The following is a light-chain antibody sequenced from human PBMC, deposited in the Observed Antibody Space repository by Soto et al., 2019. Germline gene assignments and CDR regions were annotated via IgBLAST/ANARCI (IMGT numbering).Light chain of an antibody. CDR2: EIS. CDR1: SSDVGGYNY. Sequence: QSVLTQPPSASGSPGQSVAISCTGTSSDVGGYNYVSWYQQHPGKAPKLMIYEISKRPSGVPDRFSGSKSGNTASLTVSGLQAEDEAEYYCSSYAGTHIVFGTGTKVTVL. CDR3: SSYAGTHIV. J-gene: IGLJ1*01. V-gene: IGLV2-8*01.